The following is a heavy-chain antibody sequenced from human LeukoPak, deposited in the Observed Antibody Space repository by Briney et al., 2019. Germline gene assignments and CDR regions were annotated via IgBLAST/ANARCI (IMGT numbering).Heavy chain of an antibody. CDR1: GGPISGFY. J-gene: IGHJ2*01. CDR2: IFTSGST. Sequence: SETLSLTCTVSGGPISGFYWSWIRQPAGKGLEWIGRIFTSGSTNYNPSLKSRVTISVDTSKNQFSLRLTSVTAADTAVYYCATASQDWYFDLWGRGTLVTVSS. CDR3: ATASQDWYFDL. V-gene: IGHV4-4*07.